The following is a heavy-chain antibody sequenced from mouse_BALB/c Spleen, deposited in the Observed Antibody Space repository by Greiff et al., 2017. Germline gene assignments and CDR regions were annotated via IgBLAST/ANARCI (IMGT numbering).Heavy chain of an antibody. CDR1: GYTFTSYW. V-gene: IGHV1-7*01. J-gene: IGHJ1*01. CDR3: AREGITRWYFDV. CDR2: INPSTGYT. D-gene: IGHD2-4*01. Sequence: VQLQQSGAELAKPGASVKMSCKASGYTFTSYWMHWVKQRPGQGLEWIGYINPSTGYTEYNQKFKDKATLTADKSSSTAYMQLSSLTSEDSAVYYCAREGITRWYFDVWGAGTTVTVSS.